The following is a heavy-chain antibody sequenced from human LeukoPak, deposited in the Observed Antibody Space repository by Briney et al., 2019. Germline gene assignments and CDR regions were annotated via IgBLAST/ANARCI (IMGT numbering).Heavy chain of an antibody. Sequence: GGSLRLSCAASGFTFSSYAMRWVRQAPGKGLEWVSAISGSGGSTYYADSVKGRFTISRDNSKNTLYLQMNSLRAEDTAVYYCAKDLQLENGFDIWGQGTMVTVSS. V-gene: IGHV3-23*01. CDR2: ISGSGGST. D-gene: IGHD6-13*01. CDR1: GFTFSSYA. CDR3: AKDLQLENGFDI. J-gene: IGHJ3*02.